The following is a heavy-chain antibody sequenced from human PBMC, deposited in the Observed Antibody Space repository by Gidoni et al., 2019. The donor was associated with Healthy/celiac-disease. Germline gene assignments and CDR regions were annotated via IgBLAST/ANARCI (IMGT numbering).Heavy chain of an antibody. CDR2: ISYDGSNK. CDR3: AKTHYYGSGSYLYYFAY. J-gene: IGHJ4*02. D-gene: IGHD3-10*01. Sequence: QVQLVESGGGVVPPGRSLRLSCAASGFPFSSYGLHWVRQAPGKGLVRVAVISYDGSNKYYADSVKGRFTISRDNSKDTLYLQMNSLRAEDTAVYYCAKTHYYGSGSYLYYFAYWGQGTLVTVSS. CDR1: GFPFSSYG. V-gene: IGHV3-30*18.